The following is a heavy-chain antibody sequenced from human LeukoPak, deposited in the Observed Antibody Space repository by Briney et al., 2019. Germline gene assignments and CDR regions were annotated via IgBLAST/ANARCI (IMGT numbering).Heavy chain of an antibody. Sequence: VASVKASCKASGYTFTGYYMHWVQQAPGQGLEWMGRINPNSGGTNYAQKFQGRVTMTRDTSISTAYMELSRLRSDDTAVYYCASVSIAAGGYWGQGTLVTVSS. V-gene: IGHV1-2*06. J-gene: IGHJ4*02. CDR1: GYTFTGYY. CDR3: ASVSIAAGGY. D-gene: IGHD6-13*01. CDR2: INPNSGGT.